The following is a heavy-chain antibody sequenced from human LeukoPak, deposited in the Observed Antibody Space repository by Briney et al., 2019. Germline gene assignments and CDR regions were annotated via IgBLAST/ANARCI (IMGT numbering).Heavy chain of an antibody. CDR1: GGSFSGYY. J-gene: IGHJ4*02. Sequence: LSLTCAVYGGSFSGYYWSWIRQAPGKGLEWVAVIWYDGSNKYYADSVKGRFTISRDNSKNTLYLQMNSLRAEDTAVYYCARDSSGWYGYWGQGTLVTVSS. D-gene: IGHD6-19*01. V-gene: IGHV3-33*08. CDR2: IWYDGSNK. CDR3: ARDSSGWYGY.